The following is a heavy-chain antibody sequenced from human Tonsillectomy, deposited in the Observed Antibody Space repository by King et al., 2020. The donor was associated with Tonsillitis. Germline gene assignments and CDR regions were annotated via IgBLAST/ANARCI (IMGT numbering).Heavy chain of an antibody. J-gene: IGHJ4*02. CDR2: IYHSGST. CDR3: ARASRASGYSPFDY. CDR1: GGSISSGGYS. V-gene: IGHV4-30-2*01. D-gene: IGHD3-22*01. Sequence: QLQESGSGLVKPSQTLSLTCAVSGGSISSGGYSWSWIRQPPGKGLEWIGYIYHSGSTYYNPSLKSRVTISVDRSKNQFSLKLSSVTAADTAVYYCARASRASGYSPFDYWGQGTLVTVSS.